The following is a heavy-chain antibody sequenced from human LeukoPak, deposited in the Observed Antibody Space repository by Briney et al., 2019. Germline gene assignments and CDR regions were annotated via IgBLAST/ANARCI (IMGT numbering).Heavy chain of an antibody. CDR1: GFTFSSYG. J-gene: IGHJ3*02. V-gene: IGHV3-30*18. D-gene: IGHD6-19*01. CDR3: AKGWRGCAVAAAFDI. CDR2: ISYDGSNK. Sequence: GGSLRLSCAASGFTFSSYGMHWVRQAPGKGLEWVAVISYDGSNKYYADSVKGRFTISRDNSKNTLYLQMNSLRAEDTAVYYCAKGWRGCAVAAAFDIWGQGTMVTVSS.